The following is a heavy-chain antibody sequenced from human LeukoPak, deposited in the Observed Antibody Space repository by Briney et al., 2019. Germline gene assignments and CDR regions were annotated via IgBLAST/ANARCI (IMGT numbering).Heavy chain of an antibody. CDR2: IYYSGST. D-gene: IGHD3-22*01. CDR3: ARDVRSSGYPGYYYYGMDV. CDR1: GGSISSGGYY. J-gene: IGHJ6*04. Sequence: SQTLSLTCTVAGGSISSGGYYWSWIRQHPGKGLEWIGYIYYSGSTYYNPSLKSRVTISVDTSKNPFSLKLSSVTAADTAVYYCARDVRSSGYPGYYYYGMDVWGKGTTVTVSS. V-gene: IGHV4-31*03.